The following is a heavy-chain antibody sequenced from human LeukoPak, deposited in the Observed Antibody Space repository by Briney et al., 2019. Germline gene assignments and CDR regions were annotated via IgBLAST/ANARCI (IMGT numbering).Heavy chain of an antibody. CDR1: GFTFSGSA. CDR2: IRSKANSYAT. V-gene: IGHV3-73*01. J-gene: IGHJ4*02. Sequence: GGSLRLSCAASGFTFSGSAIHWVRQASGKGLEWVGRIRSKANSYATSSAVSVKGRFTISRDDSKNTAYLQMNSLKTEDTAVYYCTRDYGVLFDYWGQGTLVTVSS. D-gene: IGHD4-17*01. CDR3: TRDYGVLFDY.